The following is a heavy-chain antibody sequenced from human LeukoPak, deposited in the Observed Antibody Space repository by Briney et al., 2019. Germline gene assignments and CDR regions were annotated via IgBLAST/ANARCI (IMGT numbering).Heavy chain of an antibody. J-gene: IGHJ4*02. CDR2: IYYSGST. Sequence: SETLSLTCTVSGGSISSSSYYWGWIRQPPGKGLEWIGSIYYSGSTYYNPSLKSRVTISVDTSKNQFSLKLSSVTAADTAVYHCARLIYGDYKLDYWGQGTLVTVSS. D-gene: IGHD4-17*01. CDR1: GGSISSSSYY. V-gene: IGHV4-39*01. CDR3: ARLIYGDYKLDY.